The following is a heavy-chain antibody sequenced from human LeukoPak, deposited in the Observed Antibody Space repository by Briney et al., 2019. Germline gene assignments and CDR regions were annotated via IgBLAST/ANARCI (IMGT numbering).Heavy chain of an antibody. Sequence: ASVKVSCKASGYSFTSYGITWVRQAPGQGLEWMGWISTYDGNANYAQKLQGRVTMTTDTSTITAYMELRSLRSDDTAVYYCARAPSGFTYGPGDHWGQGTLVTVSS. CDR3: ARAPSGFTYGPGDH. CDR2: ISTYDGNA. V-gene: IGHV1-18*01. D-gene: IGHD5-18*01. J-gene: IGHJ4*02. CDR1: GYSFTSYG.